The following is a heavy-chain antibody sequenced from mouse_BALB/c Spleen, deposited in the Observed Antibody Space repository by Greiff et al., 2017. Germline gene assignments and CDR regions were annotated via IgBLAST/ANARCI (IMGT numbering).Heavy chain of an antibody. V-gene: IGHV2-9*02. Sequence: QVQLQQSGPGLVAPSQSLSITCTVSGFSLTSYGVHWVRQPPGKGLEWLGVIWAGGSTNYNSALMSRLSISKDNSKSQVFLRMNSLQTDDTAMYYCARDLGMITSWFAYWGQGTLVTVSA. CDR3: ARDLGMITSWFAY. CDR2: IWAGGST. J-gene: IGHJ3*01. D-gene: IGHD2-4*01. CDR1: GFSLTSYG.